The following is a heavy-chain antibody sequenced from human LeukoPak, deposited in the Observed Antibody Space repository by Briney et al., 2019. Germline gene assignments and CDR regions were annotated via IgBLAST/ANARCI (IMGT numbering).Heavy chain of an antibody. CDR2: ISAGSDYI. Sequence: KSGGSLRLSCAASGFMFNGYSLTWVRQAPGKGLEWISYISAGSDYIYYTDSVKGRFTISRDNAKNSLYLQLNSLRVEDTAVYYCARWGLGPSFDYWGRGTLVTVSS. CDR3: ARWGLGPSFDY. J-gene: IGHJ4*02. D-gene: IGHD1-26*01. CDR1: GFMFNGYS. V-gene: IGHV3-21*05.